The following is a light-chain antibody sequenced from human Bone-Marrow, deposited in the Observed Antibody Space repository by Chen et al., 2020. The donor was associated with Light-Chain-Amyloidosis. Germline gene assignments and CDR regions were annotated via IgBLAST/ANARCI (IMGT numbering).Light chain of an antibody. CDR3: SSFTSSSSYV. CDR1: SGDVGTYNY. J-gene: IGLJ1*01. Sequence: QSALTQPASVSGSPGPSITISCTGTSGDVGTYNYVSWYQQHPGKAPKVMIYAVSNRPSGVSNRFSGSKSGNTASLTISVLQAEDEADYYCSSFTSSSSYVFGPGTKVTVL. CDR2: AVS. V-gene: IGLV2-14*01.